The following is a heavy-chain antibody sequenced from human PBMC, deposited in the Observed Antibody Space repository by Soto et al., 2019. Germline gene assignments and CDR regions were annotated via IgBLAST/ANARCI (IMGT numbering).Heavy chain of an antibody. CDR3: ARTYSGYYFDY. Sequence: SETLSLTCTVSGGSISSYYWSWIRQPPGKGLEWIGYISYSGSTNYNPSLRSRVTISVDTSRNHFSLKLTSVTAADTAVYYCARTYSGYYFDYWGQGTLVTVSS. D-gene: IGHD5-12*01. CDR2: ISYSGST. V-gene: IGHV4-59*08. CDR1: GGSISSYY. J-gene: IGHJ4*02.